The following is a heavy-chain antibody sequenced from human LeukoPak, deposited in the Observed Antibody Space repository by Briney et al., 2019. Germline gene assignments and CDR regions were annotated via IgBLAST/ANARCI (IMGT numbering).Heavy chain of an antibody. Sequence: ASVKVSCKVSGYTLTELSMHWVRQAPGQGLEWMGWINPNSGGTNYAQKFQGRVTMTRDTSISTAYMELSRLRSDDTAVYYCAREGGDYDNWFDPWGQGTLVTVSS. CDR3: AREGGDYDNWFDP. CDR1: GYTLTELS. V-gene: IGHV1-2*02. CDR2: INPNSGGT. D-gene: IGHD2-21*02. J-gene: IGHJ5*02.